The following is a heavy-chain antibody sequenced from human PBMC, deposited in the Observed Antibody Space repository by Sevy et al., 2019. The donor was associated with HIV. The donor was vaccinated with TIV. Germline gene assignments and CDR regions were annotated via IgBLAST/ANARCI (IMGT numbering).Heavy chain of an antibody. CDR1: GFTFSSYA. CDR3: AKVGGWYIWLNYFDY. D-gene: IGHD6-19*01. CDR2: IGGSGGST. J-gene: IGHJ4*02. V-gene: IGHV3-23*01. Sequence: GGSLRLSCAASGFTFSSYAMSWVRQAPGKGLEWVSAIGGSGGSTYYTDSVKGWFTISRDNSKNTLYLQMNSLGAEDTAVYYCAKVGGWYIWLNYFDYWGQGTLVTVSS.